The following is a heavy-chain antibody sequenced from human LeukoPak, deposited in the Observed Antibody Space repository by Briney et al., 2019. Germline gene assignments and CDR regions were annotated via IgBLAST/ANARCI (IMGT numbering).Heavy chain of an antibody. CDR2: SEST. Sequence: NTSETLSLTCTVSGYSISTGYYWDWIRQPPGKGLEWVGSSESTYYNRSLESRVTISVDTSKNQFSLKLSSVTAADTAVYFCAREVTTIEGDWFDPWGQGTLVTVSS. CDR3: AREVTTIEGDWFDP. CDR1: GYSISTGYY. V-gene: IGHV4-38-2*02. D-gene: IGHD5-12*01. J-gene: IGHJ5*02.